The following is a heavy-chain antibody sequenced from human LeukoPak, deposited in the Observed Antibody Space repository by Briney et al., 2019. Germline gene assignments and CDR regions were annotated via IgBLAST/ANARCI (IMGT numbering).Heavy chain of an antibody. D-gene: IGHD2-15*01. CDR3: ARDLVGISSQYGMDV. CDR2: IYYSGST. V-gene: IGHV4-59*01. J-gene: IGHJ6*02. Sequence: SETLSLTCTVSGGSISSYYWSWIRQPPGKGLEWIGYIYYSGSTNYNPSLKSRVTISVDTSKNRFSLKLSSVTAADTAVYYCARDLVGISSQYGMDVWGQGTTVTVSS. CDR1: GGSISSYY.